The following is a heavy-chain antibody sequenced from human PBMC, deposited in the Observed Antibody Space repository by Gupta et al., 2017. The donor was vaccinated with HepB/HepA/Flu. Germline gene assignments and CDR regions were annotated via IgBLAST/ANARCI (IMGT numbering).Heavy chain of an antibody. V-gene: IGHV4-34*01. D-gene: IGHD3-3*01. CDR2: INHSGST. Sequence: QVQLQQWGAGLLKPSETMSLTCAVYGGSFSGYYWCWIRQPPGKGLEWIGEINHSGSTNYNPSLKSRVTISVDTSKNQFSMKLRSVTAADTAVYYWSRVSSIFGVVIESWGQGTLVTVSS. CDR3: SRVSSIFGVVIES. CDR1: GGSFSGYY. J-gene: IGHJ4*02.